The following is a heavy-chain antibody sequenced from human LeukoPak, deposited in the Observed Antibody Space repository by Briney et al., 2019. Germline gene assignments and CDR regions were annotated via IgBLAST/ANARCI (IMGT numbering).Heavy chain of an antibody. CDR3: ARYCSSASCYDLGDY. J-gene: IGHJ4*02. D-gene: IGHD2-2*01. CDR1: GFTFCRYS. CDR2: ISISISTI. V-gene: IGHV3-48*01. Sequence: GGSLRLSCAASGFTFCRYSMNWVREAPGKGVECVSYISISISTIYYADSVKGRFTISRDNAKNSLYLQMNSLRAEDTAVYYCARYCSSASCYDLGDYWGQGTLVTVSS.